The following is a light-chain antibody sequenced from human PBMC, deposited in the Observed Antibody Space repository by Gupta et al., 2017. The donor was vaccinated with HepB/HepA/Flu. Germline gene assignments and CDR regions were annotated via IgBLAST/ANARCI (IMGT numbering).Light chain of an antibody. J-gene: IGKJ4*01. Sequence: EIVLTQSPVTLSLSPGERAPLSCRASHSISNYEAWYQHKGGQAPRLLIYGASNRATGIPARFSGGGSGTDFTLTISSLEAEDFAVYYCQQRSDWPPLTFGGGTKVEIK. CDR2: GAS. CDR1: HSISNY. V-gene: IGKV3-11*01. CDR3: QQRSDWPPLT.